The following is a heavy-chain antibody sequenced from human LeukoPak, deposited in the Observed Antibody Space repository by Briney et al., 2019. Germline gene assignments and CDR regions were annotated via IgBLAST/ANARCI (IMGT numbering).Heavy chain of an antibody. V-gene: IGHV1-69*02. D-gene: IGHD3-10*01. J-gene: IGHJ4*02. CDR1: GGTFSSYT. Sequence: SSVKVSCKASGGTFSSYTISWVRQAPGQGLEWMGRIIPILGIANYAQKFQGRVTITADESTSTAYMELSSLRSEDTAVYYCARDLITMVRGVTTDYWGQGTLVTVSS. CDR2: IIPILGIA. CDR3: ARDLITMVRGVTTDY.